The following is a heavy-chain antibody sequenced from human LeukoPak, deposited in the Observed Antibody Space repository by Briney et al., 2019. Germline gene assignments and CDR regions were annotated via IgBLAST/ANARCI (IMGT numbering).Heavy chain of an antibody. CDR1: GFTFSSIW. CDR3: AKNGGPHGMDV. J-gene: IGHJ6*02. CDR2: IKHDGSET. D-gene: IGHD3-16*01. V-gene: IGHV3-7*02. Sequence: GGSLRLSCATSGFTFSSIWMSWVRQAPGKGLEWVANIKHDGSETNYVDSVKGRFTISRDNAKNSLHLQMNSLRVEDTAVYYCAKNGGPHGMDVWGQGTTVSVSS.